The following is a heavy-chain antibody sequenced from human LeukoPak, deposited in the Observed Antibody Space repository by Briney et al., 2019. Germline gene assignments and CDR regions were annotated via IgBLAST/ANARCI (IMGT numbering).Heavy chain of an antibody. CDR1: GFTFSDYY. CDR2: ISRSGSTI. D-gene: IGHD5-24*01. CDR3: ARSSEMATPRRDYYYGMDV. V-gene: IGHV3-11*01. Sequence: GGSLTLSCAASGFTFSDYYMSWIRQAPGKGLEWVSYISRSGSTIYYADPVKGRFTISRDNAKNSLYLQMNSLRAEDTAVYYCARSSEMATPRRDYYYGMDVWGQGTTVTVSS. J-gene: IGHJ6*02.